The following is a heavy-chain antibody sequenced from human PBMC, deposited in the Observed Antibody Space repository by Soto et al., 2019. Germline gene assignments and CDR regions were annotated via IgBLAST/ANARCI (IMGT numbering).Heavy chain of an antibody. CDR1: GYPFTSYG. V-gene: IGHV1-18*01. D-gene: IGHD5-12*01. CDR2: ISAYNGNT. J-gene: IGHJ5*02. CDR3: ARAVPGDTIVATRNWFDP. Sequence: XSVKGSCKASGYPFTSYGISWVRQAPGQGLEWMGWISAYNGNTNYAQKLQGRVTMTTDTSTSTVYMELRSLRSDDTAVYYCARAVPGDTIVATRNWFDPWGQGTQVTVSS.